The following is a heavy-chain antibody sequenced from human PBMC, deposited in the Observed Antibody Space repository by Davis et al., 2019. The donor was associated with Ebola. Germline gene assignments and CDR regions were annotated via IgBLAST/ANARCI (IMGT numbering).Heavy chain of an antibody. D-gene: IGHD3-3*01. Sequence: LRLSCTVSGGSISSYYWSWIRQPPGKGLEWIGYIYYSGSTNYNPSLKSRVTISVDTSKNQFSLKLSSVTAADTAVYYCARESFGASFDYWGQGTLVTVSS. CDR2: IYYSGST. J-gene: IGHJ4*02. CDR3: ARESFGASFDY. V-gene: IGHV4-59*01. CDR1: GGSISSYY.